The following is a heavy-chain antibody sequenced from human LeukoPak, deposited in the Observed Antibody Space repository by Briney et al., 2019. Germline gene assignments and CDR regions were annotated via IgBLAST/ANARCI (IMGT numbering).Heavy chain of an antibody. CDR1: GFTFSSYE. Sequence: GGSLRLSCAASGFTFSSYEMNWVRQAPGKGLEWVSYISSSGSTIYYADSVKGRFTISRDNAKNSLYLQMNSLRAEDTAVYYCARESGSYYLSLDYWGQGTLVTVSS. J-gene: IGHJ4*02. CDR3: ARESGSYYLSLDY. V-gene: IGHV3-48*03. CDR2: ISSSGSTI. D-gene: IGHD1-26*01.